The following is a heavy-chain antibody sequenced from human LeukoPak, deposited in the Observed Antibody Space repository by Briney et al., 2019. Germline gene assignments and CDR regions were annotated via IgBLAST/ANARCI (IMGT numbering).Heavy chain of an antibody. V-gene: IGHV4-39*01. CDR2: IFYSGRT. J-gene: IGHJ4*02. D-gene: IGHD3-10*01. CDR3: GRHRLYGSRSSFFDY. CDR1: GASLSSSTYY. Sequence: SETLSLTCTVSGASLSSSTYYWGWIRQPPGEGLEWIGSIFYSGRTYYNPSLKGRITISVDTSKNQFSLKLTSVTAADTAVYYCGRHRLYGSRSSFFDYWGQGTLVTVSS.